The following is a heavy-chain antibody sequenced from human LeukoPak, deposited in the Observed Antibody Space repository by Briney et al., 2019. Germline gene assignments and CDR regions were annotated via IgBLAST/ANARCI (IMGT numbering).Heavy chain of an antibody. Sequence: SQTLSLTCTVSGGSISSGSYYWSWIRQPAGKGLEWIGRIYTSGSTNYNPSLKCRVTISVDTSKNQFSLKLSSVTAADTAVYYCARGYGGNFEFDYWGQGTLVTVSS. CDR3: ARGYGGNFEFDY. CDR1: GGSISSGSYY. J-gene: IGHJ4*02. CDR2: IYTSGST. V-gene: IGHV4-61*02. D-gene: IGHD4-23*01.